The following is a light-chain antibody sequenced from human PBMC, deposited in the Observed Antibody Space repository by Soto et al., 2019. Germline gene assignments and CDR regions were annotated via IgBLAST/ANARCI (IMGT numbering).Light chain of an antibody. CDR3: CSFAGSNNFYV. J-gene: IGLJ1*01. Sequence: QSALTQPPSASGSPGQSVTISCTGTSSDIGGYNYVSWYQQHPGKAPKLMIYEVTERPSGVPDRFSGSKSGNTASLTVSGLQAEDEDDYYCCSFAGSNNFYVFGTGTQLTVL. V-gene: IGLV2-8*01. CDR1: SSDIGGYNY. CDR2: EVT.